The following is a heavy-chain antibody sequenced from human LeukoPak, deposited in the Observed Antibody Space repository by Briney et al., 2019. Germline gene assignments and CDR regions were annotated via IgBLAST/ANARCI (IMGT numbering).Heavy chain of an antibody. CDR1: GGTFSSYA. J-gene: IGHJ5*02. V-gene: IGHV1-69*01. CDR2: IIPIFGTA. D-gene: IGHD6-13*01. CDR3: ARVNSSWYVDNWFDP. Sequence: SVEVSCKASGGTFSSYAISWVRQAPGQGLEWMGGIIPIFGTANYAQKFQGRGTITADESTSTAYMDLSSLRSEDTAVYYCARVNSSWYVDNWFDPWGQGTLVTVSS.